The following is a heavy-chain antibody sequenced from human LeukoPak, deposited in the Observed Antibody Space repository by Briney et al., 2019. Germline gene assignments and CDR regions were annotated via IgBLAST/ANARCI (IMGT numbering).Heavy chain of an antibody. D-gene: IGHD6-13*01. J-gene: IGHJ6*03. CDR1: GFTFDDYA. Sequence: GGSLRLSCAASGFTFDDYAMHWVRQAPGKGLEWVSGISWNSGSIGYADSVKGRFTISRDNSKNTLYLQMNSLRAEDTAVYYCAKESGSSWYYYYYYMDVWGKGTTVTISS. CDR3: AKESGSSWYYYYYYMDV. CDR2: ISWNSGSI. V-gene: IGHV3-9*01.